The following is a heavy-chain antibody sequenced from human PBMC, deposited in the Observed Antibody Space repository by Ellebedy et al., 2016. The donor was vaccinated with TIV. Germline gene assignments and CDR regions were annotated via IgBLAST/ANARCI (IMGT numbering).Heavy chain of an antibody. CDR3: ARGFLSKWLDP. CDR2: VYYSGNP. CDR1: GGSTSTYY. Sequence: MPSETLSLTCTVSGGSTSTYYWTWIRQPPGKGLEWIGNVYYSGNPNYNPSLKSRVTISLDTSKKQFSLKLDSVTAADTAVYYCARGFLSKWLDPWGRGILVTVAS. V-gene: IGHV4-59*01. J-gene: IGHJ5*02.